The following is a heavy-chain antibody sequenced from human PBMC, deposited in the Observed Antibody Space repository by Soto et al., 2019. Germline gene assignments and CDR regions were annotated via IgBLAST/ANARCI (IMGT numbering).Heavy chain of an antibody. CDR3: AREKVLTYYYYGMDV. Sequence: PSETLSLTCTVSGGSISSGDYYWSWIRQPPGKGLEWIGYIYYSGSTYYNPSLKSRVTISVDTSKNQFSLKLSSVTAADTAVYYCAREKVLTYYYYGMDVWGQGTKVTVSS. D-gene: IGHD3-10*01. CDR2: IYYSGST. J-gene: IGHJ6*02. V-gene: IGHV4-30-4*01. CDR1: GGSISSGDYY.